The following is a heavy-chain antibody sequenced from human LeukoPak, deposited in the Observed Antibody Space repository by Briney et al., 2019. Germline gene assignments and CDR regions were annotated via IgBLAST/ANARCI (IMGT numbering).Heavy chain of an antibody. J-gene: IGHJ4*02. CDR2: MKEDGGEI. CDR1: GFPFSNYW. V-gene: IGHV3-7*01. D-gene: IGHD4-23*01. CDR3: VRDRGYSTFDY. Sequence: PGGSLRLSCAGSGFPFSNYWMAWARQAPGKGLEWVANMKEDGGEINYVDSVKGRFTISRDNAKNSLDLQMNSLRVDDTAVYYCVRDRGYSTFDYWGQGTLVIVSS.